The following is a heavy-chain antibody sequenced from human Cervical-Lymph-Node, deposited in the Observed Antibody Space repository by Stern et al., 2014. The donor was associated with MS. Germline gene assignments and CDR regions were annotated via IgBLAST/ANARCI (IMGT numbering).Heavy chain of an antibody. J-gene: IGHJ3*02. V-gene: IGHV1-69*01. CDR3: ARPEYCSGGSCYSLDAFDI. Sequence: QVQLGQSGAEVKKPGSSVKVSCKASGGTFSSYAISWVRQAPGQGLEWMGGIIPNFGTANYAQKFQGRVTITADESTSTAYMELSSLRSEDTAVYYCARPEYCSGGSCYSLDAFDIWGQGTMVTVSS. D-gene: IGHD2-15*01. CDR1: GGTFSSYA. CDR2: IIPNFGTA.